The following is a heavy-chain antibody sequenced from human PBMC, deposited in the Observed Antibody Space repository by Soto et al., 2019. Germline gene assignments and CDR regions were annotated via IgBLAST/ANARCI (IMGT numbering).Heavy chain of an antibody. V-gene: IGHV4-34*01. J-gene: IGHJ4*02. Sequence: TSETLSLTCAVYGGSFSGYYWSWIRQPPGKGLEWIGEINHSGSTNYNPSLKSRVTISVDTSKNQFSLKLSSVTAADTAVYYCARGENVLRYFDWLPFDYWGQGTLVTVSS. D-gene: IGHD3-9*01. CDR1: GGSFSGYY. CDR2: INHSGST. CDR3: ARGENVLRYFDWLPFDY.